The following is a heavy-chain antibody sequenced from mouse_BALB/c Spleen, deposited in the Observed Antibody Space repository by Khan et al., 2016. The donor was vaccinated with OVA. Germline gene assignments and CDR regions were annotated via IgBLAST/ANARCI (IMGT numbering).Heavy chain of an antibody. Sequence: EVQLVESGGDLVEPGGSLKLSCAASGFTFSSYSMSWVRQTPDKRLEWVASISSGGDYTYYPASVKGRFTISRDNAKNTLYLQMSDLKSEDTAMDYCADYLTESIDYWGQGTLVTVSA. D-gene: IGHD1-1*01. J-gene: IGHJ3*01. CDR2: ISSGGDYT. CDR3: ADYLTESIDY. V-gene: IGHV5-6*01. CDR1: GFTFSSYS.